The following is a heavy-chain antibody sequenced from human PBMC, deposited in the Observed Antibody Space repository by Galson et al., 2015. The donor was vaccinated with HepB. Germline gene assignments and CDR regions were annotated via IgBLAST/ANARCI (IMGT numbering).Heavy chain of an antibody. D-gene: IGHD4-17*01. V-gene: IGHV3-11*06. J-gene: IGHJ4*02. CDR2: ISHNTLYT. Sequence: SLRLSCAASGFTFSDYYMRWIRQAPGKGLEWLSYISHNTLYTNYADSVKGRITISRDDARSSLYLQLNSLRAEDTAVYYCVRVADVDYGDHSHFDYWGQGTLVTVSS. CDR3: VRVADVDYGDHSHFDY. CDR1: GFTFSDYY.